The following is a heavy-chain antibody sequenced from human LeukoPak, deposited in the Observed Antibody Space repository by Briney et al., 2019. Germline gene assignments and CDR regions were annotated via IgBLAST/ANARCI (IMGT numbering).Heavy chain of an antibody. CDR1: GFTFSSYA. V-gene: IGHV3-23*01. CDR2: ISGSGGST. D-gene: IGHD3-22*01. CDR3: ANGLLYYYDSSGALMGY. J-gene: IGHJ4*02. Sequence: GGSLRLSCAASGFTFSSYAMSWVRQAPGKGLEWVSAISGSGGSTYYADSVKGRFTISRDNSKNTLYLQMNSLRAEDTAVYYCANGLLYYYDSSGALMGYWGQGTLVTVSS.